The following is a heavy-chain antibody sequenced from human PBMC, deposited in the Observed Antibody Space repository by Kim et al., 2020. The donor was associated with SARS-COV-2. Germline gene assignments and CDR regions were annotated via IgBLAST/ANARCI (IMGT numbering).Heavy chain of an antibody. V-gene: IGHV4-59*01. CDR3: ARGTYRSSGYHFYMAV. D-gene: IGHD6-19*01. CDR2: IYDSGST. CDR1: GASMFSYY. Sequence: SETLSLTCTVSGASMFSYYWSWIRQPPGKGLEWIWYIYDSGSTNYIPSLKSRVSISVDTSKNQFSLKLSSVTAADTAIYYCARGTYRSSGYHFYMAVWGKGTTVTVSS. J-gene: IGHJ6*03.